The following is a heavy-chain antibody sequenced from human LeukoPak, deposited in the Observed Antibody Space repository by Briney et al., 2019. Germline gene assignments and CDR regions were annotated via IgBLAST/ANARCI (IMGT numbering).Heavy chain of an antibody. J-gene: IGHJ4*02. Sequence: PGGSLRLSCAASGFTFSTYTMNWVRQTPGKGLEWVSPISSSGTTVHYADSVKGRFSISRDNAKDSLYLQMNSLRDEDAAVYYCARDGLYTAHFDYWGQGTLVTVSS. D-gene: IGHD2-15*01. CDR2: ISSSGTTV. CDR3: ARDGLYTAHFDY. CDR1: GFTFSTYT. V-gene: IGHV3-48*02.